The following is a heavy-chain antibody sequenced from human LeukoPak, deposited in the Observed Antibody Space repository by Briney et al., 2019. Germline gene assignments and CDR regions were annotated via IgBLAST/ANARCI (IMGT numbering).Heavy chain of an antibody. CDR1: GYTFTSYC. Sequence: GESLKISCKGSGYTFTSYCIGWVRQMPGKGLEWMVSIYPGDSDTRYSPSFQGQVTISADKSISTAYLQWSSLRASDSAMYYCARYSPKSSGGPSYYGMDVWGQGTTVTVSS. CDR3: ARYSPKSSGGPSYYGMDV. D-gene: IGHD6-19*01. V-gene: IGHV5-51*01. J-gene: IGHJ6*02. CDR2: IYPGDSDT.